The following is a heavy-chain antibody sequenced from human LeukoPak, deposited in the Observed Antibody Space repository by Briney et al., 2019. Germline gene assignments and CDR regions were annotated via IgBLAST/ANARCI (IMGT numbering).Heavy chain of an antibody. CDR3: AKDFRPFQPGIAAAYGVDY. D-gene: IGHD6-13*01. J-gene: IGHJ4*02. CDR2: ISWNSGSI. V-gene: IGHV3-9*01. Sequence: GRSLRLSCAASGFTFDDYAMHWVRQAPGKGLEWVSGISWNSGSIGYADSVKGRFTISRDNAKNSLYLQMNSLRAEDTALYYRAKDFRPFQPGIAAAYGVDYWGQGTLVTVSS. CDR1: GFTFDDYA.